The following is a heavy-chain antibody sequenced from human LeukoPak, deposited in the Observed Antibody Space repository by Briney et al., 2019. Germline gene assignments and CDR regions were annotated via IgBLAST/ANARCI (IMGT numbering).Heavy chain of an antibody. CDR3: ARQGQYQLRVRHNWFDP. Sequence: PSETLSLTCTVSGGSISGYYWSWMRQPPGKGLEWVGEINHSGSTNYNPSLKSRVTISVDTSKNQFSLKLSSVTAADTAVYYCARQGQYQLRVRHNWFDPWGQGTLVTVSS. V-gene: IGHV4-34*01. D-gene: IGHD2-2*01. CDR2: INHSGST. J-gene: IGHJ5*02. CDR1: GGSISGYY.